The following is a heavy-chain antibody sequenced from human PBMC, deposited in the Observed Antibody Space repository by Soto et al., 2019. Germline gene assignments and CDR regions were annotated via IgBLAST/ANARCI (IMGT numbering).Heavy chain of an antibody. V-gene: IGHV3-48*02. CDR1: GFTFSVYT. CDR2: ISSSSTIL. D-gene: IGHD6-6*01. Sequence: GGSLRLSCEASGFTFSVYTMHWFRQAPGKGLEWVSSISSSSTILHYRDSVKGRFTISRDNAKSSLYLQMNSLRDDDTAVYYCARDGYSTSSDWPWFDPWGQGTLVTVSS. CDR3: ARDGYSTSSDWPWFDP. J-gene: IGHJ5*02.